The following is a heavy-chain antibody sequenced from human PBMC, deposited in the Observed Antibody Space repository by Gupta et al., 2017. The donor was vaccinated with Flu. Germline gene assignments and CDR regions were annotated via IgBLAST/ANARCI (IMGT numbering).Heavy chain of an antibody. CDR1: GVTFSDYA. D-gene: IGHD6-13*01. V-gene: IGHV3-23*01. J-gene: IGHJ4*02. CDR2: VGAGGDRT. CDR3: AKDRSGNPAIDY. Sequence: EVQLLVSGGGVVQAGESVRPPWVVSGVTFSDYAMNWVRQAPGKGLEWLSTVGAGGDRTYYADSVMGRFTISRDNSKNTIYLQMNSLTGDDTAVYYCAKDRSGNPAIDYWGQGARVTVSA.